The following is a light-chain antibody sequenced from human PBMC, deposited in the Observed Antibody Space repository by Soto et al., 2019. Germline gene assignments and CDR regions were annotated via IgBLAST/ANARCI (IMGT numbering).Light chain of an antibody. V-gene: IGKV3-20*01. CDR2: DAS. J-gene: IGKJ5*01. Sequence: EIVLTQSPGTLSLSPGERATLSCRASQSLTSSYLAWYQQKPGQAPRLLIYDASGRATGIPDRFSGSGSGTDFTLTISRLEPEDSAVYYCQQYGGSPSITFGQGTRLEIK. CDR1: QSLTSSY. CDR3: QQYGGSPSIT.